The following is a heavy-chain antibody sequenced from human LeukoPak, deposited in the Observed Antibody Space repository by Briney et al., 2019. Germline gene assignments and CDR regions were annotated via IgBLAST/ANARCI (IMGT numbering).Heavy chain of an antibody. V-gene: IGHV4-61*02. D-gene: IGHD6-13*01. CDR2: IYTSGST. CDR3: ARTTEAHSWRTRYYDYYMDV. Sequence: SETLSLTCTVSGGSISSGSYYWSWIRQPAGRGLEWIGRIYTSGSTNYNPSLKSRVTISVDTSKNQFSLKLSSVTAADTAVYYCARTTEAHSWRTRYYDYYMDVWGKGTTVTVSS. J-gene: IGHJ6*03. CDR1: GGSISSGSYY.